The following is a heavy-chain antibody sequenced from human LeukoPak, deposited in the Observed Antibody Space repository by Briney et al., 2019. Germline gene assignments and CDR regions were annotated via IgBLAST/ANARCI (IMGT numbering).Heavy chain of an antibody. CDR1: GASISSDY. J-gene: IGHJ4*02. V-gene: IGHV4-59*01. D-gene: IGHD6-19*01. Sequence: SETLSLTCTVSGASISSDYWNWIRQPPGKGLEWIGHVYHSGSTNYNPSLKSRVTISVDTSKNQFSLKLSSVTAADTAVYYCARDLKIGYNSGWYSFDYWGQGILVTVSS. CDR2: VYHSGST. CDR3: ARDLKIGYNSGWYSFDY.